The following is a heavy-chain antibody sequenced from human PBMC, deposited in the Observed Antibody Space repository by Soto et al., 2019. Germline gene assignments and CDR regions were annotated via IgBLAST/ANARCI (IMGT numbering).Heavy chain of an antibody. Sequence: GGSLRLSCAASGFTFSSYGMHWVRQAPGKGLEWVAVISYDGSNKYYADSVKGRFTISRDNSKNTLYLQMNSLRAEDTAVYYCAKGGGIAAASFPYFDYWGQGTLVTVSS. CDR2: ISYDGSNK. V-gene: IGHV3-30*18. CDR3: AKGGGIAAASFPYFDY. D-gene: IGHD6-13*01. J-gene: IGHJ4*02. CDR1: GFTFSSYG.